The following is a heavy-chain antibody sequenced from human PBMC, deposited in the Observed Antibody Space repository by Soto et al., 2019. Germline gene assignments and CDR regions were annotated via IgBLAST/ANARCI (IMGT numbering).Heavy chain of an antibody. J-gene: IGHJ5*02. Sequence: PGGSLRLSCAASGFTFSSYSMNWVRQAPGKGLDWVSSISSSSSYIYYADSVKGRFTISRDNAKNSLYLQMNSLRAEDTAVYYCARDRSSNYYDSSGPTWFDTWGQGTLVTVSS. V-gene: IGHV3-21*01. CDR2: ISSSSSYI. D-gene: IGHD3-22*01. CDR1: GFTFSSYS. CDR3: ARDRSSNYYDSSGPTWFDT.